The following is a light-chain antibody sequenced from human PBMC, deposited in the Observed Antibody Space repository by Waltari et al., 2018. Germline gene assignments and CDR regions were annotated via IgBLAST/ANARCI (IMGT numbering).Light chain of an antibody. J-gene: IGKJ1*01. V-gene: IGKV3D-15*01. CDR2: DVS. CDR3: QQYYEWQT. CDR1: ETVTSH. Sequence: EIVMTQSPAVLSVSPGQRATLSCRASETVTSHLAWYQQHPGPAPRLLIYDVSTRAAGIPARFSGSGSETEFTLTVTSLQSEDCAVYYCQQYYEWQTFGPGTKVEIK.